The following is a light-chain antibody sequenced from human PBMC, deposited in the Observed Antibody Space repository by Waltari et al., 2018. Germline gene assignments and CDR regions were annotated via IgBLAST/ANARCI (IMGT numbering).Light chain of an antibody. V-gene: IGKV1-5*03. J-gene: IGKJ4*01. CDR2: KAS. Sequence: DVQMTQSPSTLTASVGDRVTITCRASQSVSRRLAWYKQTPGKAPNLLIYKASTLGCGVPSRFSGSGSGTEFTLTISSLQPDDFVTYYCQQYSTYPLTFGGGTKVEI. CDR1: QSVSRR. CDR3: QQYSTYPLT.